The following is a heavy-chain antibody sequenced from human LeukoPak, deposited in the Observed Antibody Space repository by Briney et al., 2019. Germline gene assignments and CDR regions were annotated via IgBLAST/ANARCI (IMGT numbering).Heavy chain of an antibody. J-gene: IGHJ4*02. CDR3: ARGEDDSSGYYYF. V-gene: IGHV4-34*01. D-gene: IGHD3-22*01. CDR2: INHSGST. Sequence: PSETLSLTCAVYGGSFNGYYWSWIRQPPGKGLEWIGEINHSGSTNYNPSLKSRVTISVDTSKNQFSLKLSSVTAADTAVYYCARGEDDSSGYYYFWGQGTLVTVSS. CDR1: GGSFNGYY.